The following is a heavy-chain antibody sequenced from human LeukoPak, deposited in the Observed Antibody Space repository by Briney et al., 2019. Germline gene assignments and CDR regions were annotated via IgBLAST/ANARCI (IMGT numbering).Heavy chain of an antibody. CDR2: IRYDSDSL. CDR3: GEATQGSGVSPLDH. CDR1: GVRLSELT. D-gene: IGHD3-10*01. J-gene: IGHJ4*01. V-gene: IGHV3-9*03. Sequence: PGGSPRLSSAPSGVRLSELTMESVCQFPGKGLEWVASIRYDSDSLAYGDSVRGRFTISRDNAKNSLFLQMNNLRPDDLALYYCGEATQGSGVSPLDHWGHGTLVIVSS.